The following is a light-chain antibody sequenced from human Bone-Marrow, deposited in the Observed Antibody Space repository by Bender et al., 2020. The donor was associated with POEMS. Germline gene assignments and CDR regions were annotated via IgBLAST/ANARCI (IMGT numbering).Light chain of an antibody. V-gene: IGLV3-1*01. Sequence: SYELTQPPSVSVSPGQTASITCSGDKLGDKYACWYQQKPGPSPVMVIYQDNKRPSGIPERFSGSNSGNTATLTISETQAMDEADYYCQAWDSSTVVFGGGTKLAVL. CDR3: QAWDSSTVV. CDR2: QDN. J-gene: IGLJ2*01. CDR1: KLGDKY.